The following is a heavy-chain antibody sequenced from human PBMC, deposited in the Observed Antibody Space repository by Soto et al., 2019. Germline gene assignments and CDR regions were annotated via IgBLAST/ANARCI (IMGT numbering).Heavy chain of an antibody. CDR3: ARDNKVDSSSWYGAFDI. CDR1: GFTVSSNY. Sequence: GGSLRLSCAASGFTVSSNYMSWVRQAPGKGLEWVSVIYRGGSTYYADSVKGRFTISRDNSKNTLYLQMNSLRAEDTAVYYCARDNKVDSSSWYGAFDIWGQGTMVTVS. D-gene: IGHD6-13*01. J-gene: IGHJ3*02. CDR2: IYRGGST. V-gene: IGHV3-66*01.